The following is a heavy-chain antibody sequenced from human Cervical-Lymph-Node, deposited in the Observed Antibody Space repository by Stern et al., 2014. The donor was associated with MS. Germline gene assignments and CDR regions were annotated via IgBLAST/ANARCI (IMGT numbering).Heavy chain of an antibody. V-gene: IGHV4-34*01. Sequence: QVQLQQWGAGLLKPSETLSLTCAVYGGSFSGYYWSWIRQPPGKGLEWIGEINHSGSTNYNPSLKSRVTISVDTSKNQFSLKLTSGTAADTAVYYCARSPIYPYDSSGYSFDYWGQGTLVTVSS. CDR3: ARSPIYPYDSSGYSFDY. J-gene: IGHJ4*02. D-gene: IGHD3-22*01. CDR2: INHSGST. CDR1: GGSFSGYY.